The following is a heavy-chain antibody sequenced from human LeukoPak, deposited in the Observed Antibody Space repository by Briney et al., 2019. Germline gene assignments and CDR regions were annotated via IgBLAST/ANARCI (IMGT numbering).Heavy chain of an antibody. D-gene: IGHD3/OR15-3a*01. CDR3: AKNLVSGLTTSHLQH. V-gene: IGHV3-23*01. CDR1: GFTFSSYA. CDR2: ISVSGGNT. Sequence: PGGSLRLSCAASGFTFSSYAMSWVRQAPGKGLEWVSAISVSGGNTYYADSVKGRFTISRDNSKNALYLQMNSLRVEDTAVYYCAKNLVSGLTTSHLQHWGQGTLVAVSS. J-gene: IGHJ1*01.